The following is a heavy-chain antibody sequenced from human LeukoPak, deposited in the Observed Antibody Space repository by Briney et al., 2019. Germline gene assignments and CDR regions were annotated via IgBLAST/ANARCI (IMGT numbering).Heavy chain of an antibody. D-gene: IGHD2-15*01. Sequence: GGSLRHSCAASGFIFSGSTMYWVRQASGKGLEWVGHIRNKANNYATAYAESVKGRFTISRDDSKNTAYLQMNSLKTEDTAVYYCARVVPATYHYCYGMDVWGQGTTVTVSS. CDR3: ARVVPATYHYCYGMDV. CDR1: GFIFSGST. V-gene: IGHV3-73*01. CDR2: IRNKANNYAT. J-gene: IGHJ6*02.